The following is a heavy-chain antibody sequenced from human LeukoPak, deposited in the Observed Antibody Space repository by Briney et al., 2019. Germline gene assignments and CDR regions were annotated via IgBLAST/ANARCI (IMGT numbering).Heavy chain of an antibody. CDR1: GFTFSDYY. CDR2: ISSSGSTI. J-gene: IGHJ3*02. V-gene: IGHV3-11*04. Sequence: PGGSLRLSCAASGFTFSDYYMSWIRQAPGKGLEWVSYISSSGSTIYYADSVKGRFTISRDNAKNSLYLQMNSLRAEDTAVYYCARGSFGGYNASPVLGDAFDIWGQGTMVTVSS. D-gene: IGHD5-24*01. CDR3: ARGSFGGYNASPVLGDAFDI.